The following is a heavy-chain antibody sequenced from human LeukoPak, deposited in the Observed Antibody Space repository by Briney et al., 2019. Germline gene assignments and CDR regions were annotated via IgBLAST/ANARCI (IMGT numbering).Heavy chain of an antibody. D-gene: IGHD2-21*01. CDR1: GFTFSTYG. CDR3: AKDRTGVVIDY. CDR2: ISYGGNNK. V-gene: IGHV3-30*18. Sequence: PGRSLRLSCAASGFTFSTYGMHWVRQAPGKGLEWVAVISYGGNNKYYADSVKGRFTISRDNSKNTLYLQMNSLRGEDTAVYYCAKDRTGVVIDYWGQGTLVTVSS. J-gene: IGHJ4*02.